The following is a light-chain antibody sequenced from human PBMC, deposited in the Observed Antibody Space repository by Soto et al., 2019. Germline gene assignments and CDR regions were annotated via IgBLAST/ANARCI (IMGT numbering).Light chain of an antibody. J-gene: IGKJ1*01. CDR1: QSISSW. V-gene: IGKV1-5*01. CDR3: QQYNSFPWT. CDR2: DAS. Sequence: DIQMTQSPSTLSASVGDRVTITCRASQSISSWLAWYQQKPGKAPKLLIYDASSLESGVPSRFSGSGSGTEFTLTISSLQPDDFATYYCQQYNSFPWTFGLGTKVDTK.